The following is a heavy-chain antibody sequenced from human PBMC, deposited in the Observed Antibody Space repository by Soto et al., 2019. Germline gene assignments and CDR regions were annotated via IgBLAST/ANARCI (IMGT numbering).Heavy chain of an antibody. CDR2: ISSSSSYI. V-gene: IGHV3-21*01. D-gene: IGHD3-9*01. CDR1: GFTFSSYS. J-gene: IGHJ4*02. CDR3: ARESGRYFDWLRYFDY. Sequence: GGSLRLSCAASGFTFSSYSMNWVRQAPGKGLEWVSSISSSSSYIYYADSVKGRFTISRDNAKNSLYLQMNSLRAEDTAVYYCARESGRYFDWLRYFDYWGQGTLVTVSS.